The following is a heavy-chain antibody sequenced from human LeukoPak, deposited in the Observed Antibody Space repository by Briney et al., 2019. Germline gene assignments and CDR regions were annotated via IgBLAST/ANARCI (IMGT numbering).Heavy chain of an antibody. V-gene: IGHV1-3*01. CDR1: GYTFTSYA. Sequence: GASGKASCKASGYTFTSYAMHWVRQAPGQRLEWMGWINAGNGNTKYSQKFQGRVTITRDTSASTAYMELSSLRSEDTAVYYCARGKAPFGGRQASYWDYWGQGTLVTVSS. J-gene: IGHJ4*02. D-gene: IGHD3-16*01. CDR3: ARGKAPFGGRQASYWDY. CDR2: INAGNGNT.